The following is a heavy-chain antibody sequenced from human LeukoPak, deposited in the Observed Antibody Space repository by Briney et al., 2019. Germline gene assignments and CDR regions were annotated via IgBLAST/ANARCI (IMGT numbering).Heavy chain of an antibody. D-gene: IGHD5-24*01. CDR2: ISSSSSYI. Sequence: PGGSLRLSCAASGFTFSSCSMNWVRQAPGKGLEWVSSISSSSSYIYYADSVKGRFTISRDNAKNSLCLQMNSLRAEDTAVYYCARDQGDGYNYFDYWGQGTLVTVSS. CDR3: ARDQGDGYNYFDY. V-gene: IGHV3-21*01. CDR1: GFTFSSCS. J-gene: IGHJ4*02.